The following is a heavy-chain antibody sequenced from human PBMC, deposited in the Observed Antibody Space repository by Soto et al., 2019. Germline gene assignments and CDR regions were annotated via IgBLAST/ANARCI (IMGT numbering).Heavy chain of an antibody. D-gene: IGHD3-22*01. CDR3: ARNPHYYDSSGYASGFDP. J-gene: IGHJ5*02. CDR2: IYYSGST. Sequence: ASETLSLTCTVSGGSISSGDYYWSWIRQPPGKGLEWIGYIYYSGSTYYNPSLKSRVTISVDTSKNQFSLKLSSVTAADTAVYYCARNPHYYDSSGYASGFDPWGQGTLVTVSS. CDR1: GGSISSGDYY. V-gene: IGHV4-30-4*01.